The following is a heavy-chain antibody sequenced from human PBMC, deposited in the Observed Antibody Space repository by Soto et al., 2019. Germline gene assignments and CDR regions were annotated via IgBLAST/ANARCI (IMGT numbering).Heavy chain of an antibody. J-gene: IGHJ6*02. D-gene: IGHD1-20*01. CDR3: ARGITAGMDV. CDR2: MSRNRGNT. CDR1: GYTFTIFD. V-gene: IGHV1-8*01. Sequence: QVQLVQSGAEVREPGASVKVSCKASGYTFTIFDINWVRQATGQGLEWMGWMSRNRGNTGYAQRFQGRVTMTSNTSISTAYMELSSLTSEDTAVYYCARGITAGMDVWGQGTTVTVSS.